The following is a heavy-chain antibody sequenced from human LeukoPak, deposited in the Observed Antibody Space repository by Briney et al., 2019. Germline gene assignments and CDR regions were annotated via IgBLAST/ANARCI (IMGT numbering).Heavy chain of an antibody. D-gene: IGHD6-13*01. J-gene: IGHJ4*02. CDR3: ARTIAAAGTDFDY. CDR1: GYTFTDYY. CDR2: VDPEDGET. Sequence: ASVKISCKVSGYTFTDYYMHWVQQAPGKGLEWMGLVDPEDGETIYAEKFQGRVTITRNTSISTAYMELSSLRSEDTAVYYCARTIAAAGTDFDYWGQGTLVTVSS. V-gene: IGHV1-69-2*01.